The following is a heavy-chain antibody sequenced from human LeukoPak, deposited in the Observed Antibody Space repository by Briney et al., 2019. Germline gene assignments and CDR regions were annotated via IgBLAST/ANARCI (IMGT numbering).Heavy chain of an antibody. V-gene: IGHV1-2*02. Sequence: PSVKVSCKPSGYTVTGYSTHWVLQAPEQLLGWMGWVNPDSARTHYAQKFAGRVTRTRDPPISTSYIELSRLRSAGTAVYYCARGEIAADCWGPGTLVTVSS. CDR2: VNPDSART. CDR1: GYTVTGYS. J-gene: IGHJ4*01. CDR3: ARGEIAADC. D-gene: IGHD6-13*01.